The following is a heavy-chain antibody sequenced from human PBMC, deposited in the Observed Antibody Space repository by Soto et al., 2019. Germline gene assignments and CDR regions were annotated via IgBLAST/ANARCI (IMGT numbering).Heavy chain of an antibody. D-gene: IGHD2-21*02. CDR1: GGSISSGVYY. CDR2: IYYSGST. Sequence: PSETLSLTCTVSGGSISSGVYYWSWIRQHPGKGLEWIGYIYYSGSTYYNPSLKSRVTISVDTSKNQFSLKLSSVTAADTAVYYCARVCGGACHHGMDVWGQGTTVTVSS. J-gene: IGHJ6*02. V-gene: IGHV4-31*03. CDR3: ARVCGGACHHGMDV.